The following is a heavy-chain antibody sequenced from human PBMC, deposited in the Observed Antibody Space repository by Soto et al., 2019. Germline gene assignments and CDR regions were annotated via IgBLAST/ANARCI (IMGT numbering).Heavy chain of an antibody. D-gene: IGHD6-19*01. CDR1: GFTFSSYG. CDR2: ISYDGSNK. V-gene: IGHV3-30*18. J-gene: IGHJ5*02. Sequence: QVQLVESGGGVVQPGRSLRLSCAASGFTFSSYGMHWVRQAPGKGLEWVAVISYDGSNKYYADSVKGRFTISRDNSKNTLYLQMNSLRAEDTDVYYCEKEGESSGWYFPWGQGTMVNVSS. CDR3: EKEGESSGWYFP.